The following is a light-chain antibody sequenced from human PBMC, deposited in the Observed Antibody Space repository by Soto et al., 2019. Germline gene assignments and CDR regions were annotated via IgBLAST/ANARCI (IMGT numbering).Light chain of an antibody. CDR3: QQSYSTPPA. Sequence: DLQMTQSPSSLSASVGDRVTITCRASQSISSYLNWYQQKPGIAPKLLIYAASSLQSGVPSRFSGSGAGTDFTLTISSLQPEDFATYYCQQSYSTPPAFGQGTRLEIK. CDR2: AAS. CDR1: QSISSY. V-gene: IGKV1-39*01. J-gene: IGKJ5*01.